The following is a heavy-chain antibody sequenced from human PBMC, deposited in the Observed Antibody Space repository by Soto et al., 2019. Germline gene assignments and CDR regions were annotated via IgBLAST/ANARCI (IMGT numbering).Heavy chain of an antibody. V-gene: IGHV4-4*08. D-gene: IGHD3-10*01. CDR3: ARTGRAGPHFDY. J-gene: IGHJ4*02. CDR2: MFPSGAT. Sequence: QLQLQESGPGLVKPSETLSLTCTVSGGSISDDYWSWIRQPPGKGLEWIGFMFPSGATTANPSLQSRVTISVDNSEIQSSLKMTSMTAADTAVYYCARTGRAGPHFDYWGQGILVTVSS. CDR1: GGSISDDY.